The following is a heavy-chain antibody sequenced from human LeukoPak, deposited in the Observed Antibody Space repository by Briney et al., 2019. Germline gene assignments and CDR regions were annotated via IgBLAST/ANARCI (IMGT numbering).Heavy chain of an antibody. J-gene: IGHJ1*01. CDR2: IYYIGST. Sequence: SGTLSLTCTVSGGSISSGGYYWTWIRQHPGKGLEWIGYIYYIGSTYYNPSLKSRVTISVDTSKNQFSPRLSSVTAADTAVYYCALGYCGGGSCYAREYFQHWGQGTLVTVSS. CDR3: ALGYCGGGSCYAREYFQH. V-gene: IGHV4-31*03. D-gene: IGHD2-15*01. CDR1: GGSISSGGYY.